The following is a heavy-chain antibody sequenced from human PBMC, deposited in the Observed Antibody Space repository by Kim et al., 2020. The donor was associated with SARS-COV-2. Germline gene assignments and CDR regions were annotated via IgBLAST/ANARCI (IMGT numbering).Heavy chain of an antibody. CDR2: INGGNGNT. CDR3: AREGSGRYNWLDH. CDR1: GYTFDTFS. J-gene: IGHJ5*02. V-gene: IGHV1-3*01. Sequence: ASVKVSCKASGYTFDTFSLYWLRQAPGQRFEWMGWINGGNGNTRYSQNFQGRVIFTRDTSGTTAYMERTSLTFKDTAVYYCAREGSGRYNWLDHGGQGTL. D-gene: IGHD3-10*01.